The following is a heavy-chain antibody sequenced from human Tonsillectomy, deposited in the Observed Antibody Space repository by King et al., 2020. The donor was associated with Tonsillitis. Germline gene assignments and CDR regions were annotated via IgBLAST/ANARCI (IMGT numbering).Heavy chain of an antibody. Sequence: QLQESGPGLVKPSETLSLTCTVSGGSISSYYWSWIRRPPGKGLEWIGYSYYSGSTTYNPPLKSRVTISVDTSKNQFSLKLSAVTAADTAVYYCARDRSSGFQGSFEIWGQGTMVTVSS. V-gene: IGHV4-59*01. D-gene: IGHD5-18*01. CDR2: SYYSGST. CDR1: GGSISSYY. J-gene: IGHJ3*02. CDR3: ARDRSSGFQGSFEI.